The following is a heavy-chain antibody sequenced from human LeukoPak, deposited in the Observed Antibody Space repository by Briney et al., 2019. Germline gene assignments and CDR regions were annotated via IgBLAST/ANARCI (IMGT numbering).Heavy chain of an antibody. CDR3: ARLGSSDN. CDR1: GGSFSGYS. D-gene: IGHD2-15*01. CDR2: INHSGST. J-gene: IGHJ4*02. V-gene: IGHV4-34*01. Sequence: SETLSLTCAVYGGSFSGYSWTWIRQPPGKGLEWLGEINHSGSTHYNPSLKSRVTISVDTSKSQFSLRLSSVTAADTAVYYCARLGSSDNWGQGTLVTVSS.